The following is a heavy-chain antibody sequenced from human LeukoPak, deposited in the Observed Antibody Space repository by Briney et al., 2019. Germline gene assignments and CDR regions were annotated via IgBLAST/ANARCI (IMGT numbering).Heavy chain of an antibody. J-gene: IGHJ4*02. CDR2: INPSGGST. D-gene: IGHD2-15*01. CDR3: ARVPLGYCSGGSCSHFDY. CDR1: GYTFSSYG. V-gene: IGHV1-46*01. Sequence: ASVNVSCKASGYTFSSYGISWVRQAPGQGLEWMGIINPSGGSTSYAQKFQGRVTMTRDTSTSTVYMELGSLRSEDTAVYYCARVPLGYCSGGSCSHFDYWGQGTLVTVSS.